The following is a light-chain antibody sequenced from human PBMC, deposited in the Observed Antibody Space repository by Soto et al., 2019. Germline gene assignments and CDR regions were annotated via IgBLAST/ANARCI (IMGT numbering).Light chain of an antibody. V-gene: IGLV2-14*01. CDR1: SSDVIGYNY. Sequence: SAVTQPATEFASPGQSITIFCTGTSSDVIGYNYVSWYQQHPGKAPKFMIYDVSNRPSGVSNRLSGSKSGNTASLTISGPQAEDEADYYCSSYTTSNTRQIVFGTGTKVTVL. J-gene: IGLJ1*01. CDR3: SSYTTSNTRQIV. CDR2: DVS.